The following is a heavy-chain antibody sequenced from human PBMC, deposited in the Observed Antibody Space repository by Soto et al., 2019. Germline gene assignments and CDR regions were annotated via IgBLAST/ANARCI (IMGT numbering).Heavy chain of an antibody. J-gene: IGHJ5*02. CDR1: GGSISSYY. CDR2: IYYSGST. D-gene: IGHD3-22*01. Sequence: PSETLSLTCTVSGGSISSYYWSWIRQPTGKGLEWIGYIYYSGSTNYNPSLKSRVTISVDTSKNQFSLKLSSVTAADTAVYYCARDDSSGYRLSCFDPWGQGTLVTVSS. V-gene: IGHV4-59*01. CDR3: ARDDSSGYRLSCFDP.